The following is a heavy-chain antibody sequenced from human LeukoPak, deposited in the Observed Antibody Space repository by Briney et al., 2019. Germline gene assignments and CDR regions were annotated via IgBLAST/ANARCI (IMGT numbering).Heavy chain of an antibody. CDR2: IYPGDSDT. Sequence: GESLKISCKGSGYSFTNYWIGWVRQMPGKGLEWMGIIYPGDSDTRYSPSFQGQVTISADKSISTAYLQWSSLKASDTAMYYCARRGYCSGGNCYSNAFDIWGQGTMVTVSS. J-gene: IGHJ3*02. D-gene: IGHD2-15*01. V-gene: IGHV5-51*01. CDR1: GYSFTNYW. CDR3: ARRGYCSGGNCYSNAFDI.